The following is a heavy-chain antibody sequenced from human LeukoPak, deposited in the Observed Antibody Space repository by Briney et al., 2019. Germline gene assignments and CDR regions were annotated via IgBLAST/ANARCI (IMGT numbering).Heavy chain of an antibody. CDR2: IIPIFGTA. J-gene: IGHJ4*02. Sequence: ASVKVSCKASGYTFTSYGISWVRQAPGQGLEWMGGIIPIFGTANYAQKFQGRVTITADESTSTAYMELSSLRSEDTAVYYCARVYSSGWSYFDYWGQGTLVTVS. CDR1: GYTFTSYG. CDR3: ARVYSSGWSYFDY. D-gene: IGHD6-19*01. V-gene: IGHV1-69*13.